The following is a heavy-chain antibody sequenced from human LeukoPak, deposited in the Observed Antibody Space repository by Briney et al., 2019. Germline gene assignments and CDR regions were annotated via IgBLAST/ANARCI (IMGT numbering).Heavy chain of an antibody. Sequence: PGGSLRPSLAPPGFTLVSYGIPGVRQAPGRGRDGGEVMWMDGSNNNFADSVKGRFTISRDNSKNTLYLQMNSLRAEDTAVYYCARRVRYCSSTSCYPGYYYYYMDVWGKGTTVTVSS. D-gene: IGHD2-2*01. J-gene: IGHJ6*03. CDR3: ARRVRYCSSTSCYPGYYYYYMDV. CDR2: MWMDGSNN. CDR1: GFTLVSYG. V-gene: IGHV3-33*01.